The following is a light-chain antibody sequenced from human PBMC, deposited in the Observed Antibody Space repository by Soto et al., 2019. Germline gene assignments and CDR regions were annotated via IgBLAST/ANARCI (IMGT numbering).Light chain of an antibody. J-gene: IGKJ3*01. CDR2: GAS. CDR1: QSVSSN. CDR3: QQYDGSPLP. Sequence: DIGRSQSTKTLSVSPGERATLSFRASQSVSSNLAWYQQKPGQSPRLLVYGASTRDTGIPDRFRGSGSGTDFALTISSLEPEDFAMYYCQQYDGSPLPFGPVT. V-gene: IGKV3D-15*01.